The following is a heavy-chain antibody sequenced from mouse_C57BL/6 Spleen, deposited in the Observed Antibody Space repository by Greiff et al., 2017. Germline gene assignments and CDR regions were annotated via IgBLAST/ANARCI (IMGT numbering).Heavy chain of an antibody. CDR3: ARESSGNFAY. D-gene: IGHD3-2*02. V-gene: IGHV3-1*01. Sequence: EVKLVESGPGMVKPSQSLSLTCTVTGYSITSGYDWHWIRHFPGNKLEWMGYISYSGSTNYNPSLKSRISITHDTSKNHFFLKLNSVTTEDTATYYCARESSGNFAYWGQGTLVTVSA. CDR1: GYSITSGYD. CDR2: ISYSGST. J-gene: IGHJ3*01.